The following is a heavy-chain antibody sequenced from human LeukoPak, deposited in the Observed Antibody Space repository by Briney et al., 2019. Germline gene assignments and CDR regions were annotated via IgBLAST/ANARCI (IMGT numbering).Heavy chain of an antibody. J-gene: IGHJ5*02. Sequence: GGSLRLPCVVSGLTVSNNYMSWVRQAPGKGLEWVSVLYSYGTTRNADSVKGRFTISRDNSKNTVYLQMDSLRAEDPAVYYCARDKNAWGQGTLVTVSS. CDR1: GLTVSNNY. CDR3: ARDKNA. V-gene: IGHV3-66*01. CDR2: LYSYGTT.